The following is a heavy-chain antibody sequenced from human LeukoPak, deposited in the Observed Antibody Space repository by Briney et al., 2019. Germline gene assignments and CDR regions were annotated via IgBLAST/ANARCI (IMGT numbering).Heavy chain of an antibody. CDR2: ISAYNGNT. CDR3: ARRYYDILTGYYPASRERYFDY. Sequence: ASVKVSCKASGYTFTSYGISWVRQAPGQGLERMGWISAYNGNTNYAQKLQGRVTMTTDTSTSTAYMELRSLRSDDTAVYYCARRYYDILTGYYPASRERYFDYWGQGTLVTVSS. D-gene: IGHD3-9*01. V-gene: IGHV1-18*04. J-gene: IGHJ4*02. CDR1: GYTFTSYG.